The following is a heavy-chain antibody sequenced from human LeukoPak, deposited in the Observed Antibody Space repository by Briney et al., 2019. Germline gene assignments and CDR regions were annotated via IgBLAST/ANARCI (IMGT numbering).Heavy chain of an antibody. D-gene: IGHD5-18*01. CDR2: IIPIFGTA. V-gene: IGHV1-69*01. J-gene: IGHJ4*02. CDR1: GGPLHHYA. Sequence: AFVKVSCQASGGPLHHYAISWVRPAPGQGPEWMGGIIPIFGTANYAQKFQGRVTITADESTSTAYMELSSLRSEDTAVYYCASARGYSYGVFDYWGQGTLVTVSS. CDR3: ASARGYSYGVFDY.